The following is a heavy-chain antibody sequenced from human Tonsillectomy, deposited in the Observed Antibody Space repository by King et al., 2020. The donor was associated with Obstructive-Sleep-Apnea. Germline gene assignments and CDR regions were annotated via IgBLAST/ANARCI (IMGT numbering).Heavy chain of an antibody. V-gene: IGHV1-18*01. CDR3: AREVGYCSGGSCYDYYYYGMDV. J-gene: IGHJ6*04. D-gene: IGHD2-15*01. CDR1: GYTFTSYG. CDR2: ISAYNGNT. Sequence: QLVQSGAEVKKPGASVKVSCKASGYTFTSYGISWVRQAPGQGLEWMGWISAYNGNTNYAQKLQGRVTMTTDTSTSTAYMELRSLRSDDTAVYYCAREVGYCSGGSCYDYYYYGMDVWGKGTTVTVSS.